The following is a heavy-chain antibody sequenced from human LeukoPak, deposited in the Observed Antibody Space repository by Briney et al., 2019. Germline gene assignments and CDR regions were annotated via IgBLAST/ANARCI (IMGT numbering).Heavy chain of an antibody. Sequence: SETLSLTCAVYGGSFSGYYWSWIRQPPGKGLEWIGEINHSGSTNYNPSLKSRVTISVDTSKNPFSLKLSSVTAADTAVYYCARGVAYCGGDCPPMIDYWGQGTLVTVSS. J-gene: IGHJ4*02. CDR1: GGSFSGYY. V-gene: IGHV4-34*01. CDR3: ARGVAYCGGDCPPMIDY. CDR2: INHSGST. D-gene: IGHD2-21*02.